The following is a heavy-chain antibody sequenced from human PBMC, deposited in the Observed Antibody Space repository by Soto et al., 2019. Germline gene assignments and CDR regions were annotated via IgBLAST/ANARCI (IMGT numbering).Heavy chain of an antibody. Sequence: EVQLVESGGGLVQPGGSLRLSCVDSGFTFSSYWMSWVRQAPVKGLEWVGNIKQDGSEENYVDSVKGRFTISRDNSKNSMYLQMNRLRAEDTAVYYCARIASSGRGWDGWGEGTTVVVAS. CDR2: IKQDGSEE. CDR1: GFTFSSYW. D-gene: IGHD3-10*01. CDR3: ARIASSGRGWDG. J-gene: IGHJ6*04. V-gene: IGHV3-7*01.